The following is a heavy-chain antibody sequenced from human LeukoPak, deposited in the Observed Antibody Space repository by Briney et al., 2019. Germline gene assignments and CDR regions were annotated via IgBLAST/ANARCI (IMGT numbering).Heavy chain of an antibody. CDR3: ARGTTAVAGIVDY. CDR1: GFTFRSYS. J-gene: IGHJ4*02. V-gene: IGHV3-21*01. D-gene: IGHD6-19*01. Sequence: GGSLRLSCAASGFTFRSYSMNWVRQAPGKGLEWVSSISSSSSYIYYADSVKGRFTISRDNAKNSLYLQMNSLRTEDTAVYYCARGTTAVAGIVDYWGQGTLVTVSS. CDR2: ISSSSSYI.